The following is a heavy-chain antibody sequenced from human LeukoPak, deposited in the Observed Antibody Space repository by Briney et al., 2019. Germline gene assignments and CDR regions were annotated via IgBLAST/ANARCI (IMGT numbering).Heavy chain of an antibody. CDR3: ARKKTYYYDSSPFDY. CDR2: IIPIFGTA. CDR1: GGTFSSYA. J-gene: IGHJ4*02. V-gene: IGHV1-69*13. D-gene: IGHD3-22*01. Sequence: ASVKVSCKASGGTFSSYAISWVRQAPGKALERMGGIIPIFGTANYAQKFQGRVTITADESTSTAYMELSSLRSEDTAVYYCARKKTYYYDSSPFDYWGQGTLVTVSS.